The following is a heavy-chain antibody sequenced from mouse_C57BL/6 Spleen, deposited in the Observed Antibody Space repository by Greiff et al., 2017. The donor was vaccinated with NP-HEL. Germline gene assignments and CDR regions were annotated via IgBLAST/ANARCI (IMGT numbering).Heavy chain of an antibody. CDR2: IDPEDGET. V-gene: IGHV14-2*01. D-gene: IGHD2-3*01. Sequence: VQLQQSGAELVKPGASVKLSCTASGFNIKDYYMHWVKQRTEQGLEWIGRIDPEDGETKYVPKFQGKATITADTSSNTAYLQLSSLTSEDTAVYYCARGYYDWYFDVWGTGTTVTVSS. J-gene: IGHJ1*03. CDR3: ARGYYDWYFDV. CDR1: GFNIKDYY.